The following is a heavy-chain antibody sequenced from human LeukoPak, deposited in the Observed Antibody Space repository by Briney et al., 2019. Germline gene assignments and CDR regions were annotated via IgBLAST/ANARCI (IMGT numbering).Heavy chain of an antibody. V-gene: IGHV4-59*01. CDR2: FYYTGST. Sequence: PSETLSLTCTVSGGSISTYYWSWIRQPPGKGLDWIGSFYYTGSTNYNPSLRGRVTISLDTSKNQISLRLSSVTAADTAVYYCARGGNALDYWGQGTLVTVSS. D-gene: IGHD4-23*01. J-gene: IGHJ4*02. CDR3: ARGGNALDY. CDR1: GGSISTYY.